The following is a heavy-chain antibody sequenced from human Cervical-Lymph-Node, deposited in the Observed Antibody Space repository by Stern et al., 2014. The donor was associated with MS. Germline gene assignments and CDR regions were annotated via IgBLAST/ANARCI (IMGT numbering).Heavy chain of an antibody. Sequence: EVQLVESGGGLVQPGRSLRLSCAASGFTFDDYAMHWVRQAPGEGLEWVSGISGNGGKTDYADSVKGRFTISRDNDKNSLYLQMDSLRAEDTAVYYCAKDMGDGSSYAMDVWGQGTTVTVSS. CDR1: GFTFDDYA. CDR2: ISGNGGKT. D-gene: IGHD6-6*01. CDR3: AKDMGDGSSYAMDV. V-gene: IGHV3-9*01. J-gene: IGHJ6*02.